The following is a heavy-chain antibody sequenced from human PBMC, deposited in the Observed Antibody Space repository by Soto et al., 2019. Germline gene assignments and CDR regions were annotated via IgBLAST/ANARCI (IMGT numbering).Heavy chain of an antibody. CDR3: ARDCTATVTTPYLFDGFDY. CDR2: INPSGGST. Sequence: GASVKVSCKASGYTFTSYYMHWVRQAPGQGLEWMGIINPSGGSTSYAQKFQGRVTMTRDTSTSTVYMELSSLRSEDTAVYYCARDCTATVTTPYLFDGFDYWGQGTLVTVSS. V-gene: IGHV1-46*01. J-gene: IGHJ4*02. D-gene: IGHD4-17*01. CDR1: GYTFTSYY.